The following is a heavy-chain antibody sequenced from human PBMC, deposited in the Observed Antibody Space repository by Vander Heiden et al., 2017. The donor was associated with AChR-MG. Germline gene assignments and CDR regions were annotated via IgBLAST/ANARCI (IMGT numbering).Heavy chain of an antibody. J-gene: IGHJ6*03. CDR1: GGSISSGGYS. CDR3: GAFSDYYYYYMDV. V-gene: IGHV4-30-2*01. D-gene: IGHD3-10*01. Sequence: QLQLQESGSGLVKPSQTLSLTCAVSGGSISSGGYSWSWIRQPPGKGLEWIGYIYHSGSTYYNPSLKSRVTISVDRSKNQFSLKLSSVTAADTAVYYCGAFSDYYYYYMDVWGKGTTVTVSS. CDR2: IYHSGST.